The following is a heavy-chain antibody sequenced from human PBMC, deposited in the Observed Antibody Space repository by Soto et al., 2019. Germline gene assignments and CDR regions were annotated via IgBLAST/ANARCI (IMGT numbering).Heavy chain of an antibody. CDR1: VYTFTNYG. CDR3: ARGSRFDWFDP. CDR2: ISAYNGNA. Sequence: ASVKVSCKASVYTFTNYGFTWVRQAPGQGLEWMGWISAYNGNANYGQNFQGRVTMTTDTATSTAHMELRSLRYDDTAIYYCARGSRFDWFDPWGQGTLVTVSS. J-gene: IGHJ5*02. D-gene: IGHD3-3*01. V-gene: IGHV1-18*04.